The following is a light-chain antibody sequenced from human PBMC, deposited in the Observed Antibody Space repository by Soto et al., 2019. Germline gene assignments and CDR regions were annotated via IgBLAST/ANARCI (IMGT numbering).Light chain of an antibody. CDR1: QSVSSY. CDR2: DAS. J-gene: IGKJ1*01. V-gene: IGKV3-11*01. Sequence: EIVLTQSPATPSLSPGERATLSCRASQSVSSYLAWYQQKPGQAPRLLIYDASNRATGIPARFSGSGSGTDFTLTISSLEPEDFAVYYYQQRSNWPPVTFGQGTKVEIK. CDR3: QQRSNWPPVT.